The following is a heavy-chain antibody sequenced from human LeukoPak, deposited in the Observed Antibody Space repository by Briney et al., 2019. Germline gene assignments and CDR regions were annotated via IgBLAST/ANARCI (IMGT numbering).Heavy chain of an antibody. CDR1: GGSISSYY. Sequence: PSETLSLTCTVSGGSISSYYWSWIRQPPGKGLEWIAYLFYSGSTDYNPSLESRVTISIDTSKNQFSLKLRSVTAADTAVYYCATVAVIRGVTYFDYWGQGTLVTVSS. CDR3: ATVAVIRGVTYFDY. CDR2: LFYSGST. J-gene: IGHJ4*02. D-gene: IGHD3-10*01. V-gene: IGHV4-59*01.